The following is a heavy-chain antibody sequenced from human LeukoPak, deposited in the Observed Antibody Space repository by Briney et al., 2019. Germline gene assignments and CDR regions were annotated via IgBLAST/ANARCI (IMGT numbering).Heavy chain of an antibody. CDR1: GFTFSSYW. CDR3: ARDRRRYFDWLFETAELFDY. Sequence: GGSLGLSCAASGFTFSSYWMSWVRQAPGKGLEWVANIKQDGSEKYYVDSVKGRFTISRDNAKSSLYLQMNSLRAEDTAVYYCARDRRRYFDWLFETAELFDYWGQGTLVTVSS. J-gene: IGHJ4*02. V-gene: IGHV3-7*03. D-gene: IGHD3-9*01. CDR2: IKQDGSEK.